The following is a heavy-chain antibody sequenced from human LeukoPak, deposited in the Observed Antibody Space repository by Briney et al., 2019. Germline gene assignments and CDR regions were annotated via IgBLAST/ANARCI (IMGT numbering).Heavy chain of an antibody. V-gene: IGHV3-74*01. Sequence: PGGSLRLSCAASGFTFSTYWMHWVRQAPGKGLVWVSGLNSDGSITGYVDSVKGRFTISRDNAKNSLYLQMNSLRAEDTAVYYCARARGMATIFWGLGDGGFLDYWGQGTLVTVSS. CDR2: LNSDGSIT. J-gene: IGHJ4*02. D-gene: IGHD5-24*01. CDR3: ARARGMATIFWGLGDGGFLDY. CDR1: GFTFSTYW.